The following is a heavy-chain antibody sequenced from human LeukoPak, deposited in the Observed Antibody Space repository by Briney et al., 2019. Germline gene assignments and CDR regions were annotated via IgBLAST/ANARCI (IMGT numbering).Heavy chain of an antibody. J-gene: IGHJ4*02. D-gene: IGHD1-26*01. CDR1: GYTFTSYD. V-gene: IGHV1-8*03. CDR2: MNPNSGNT. Sequence: ASVKVSCKASGYTFTSYDINWVRQATGQGLEWMGWMNPNSGNTGYAQKFQGRVTITADKSTSTAYMELSSLRSEDTAVYYCARDQGAVDYWGQGTLVTVSS. CDR3: ARDQGAVDY.